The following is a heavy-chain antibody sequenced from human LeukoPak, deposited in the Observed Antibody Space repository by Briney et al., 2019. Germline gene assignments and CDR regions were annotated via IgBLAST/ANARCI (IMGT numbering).Heavy chain of an antibody. V-gene: IGHV3-11*04. D-gene: IGHD3-16*01. CDR3: ARGGNWFDP. CDR2: IGPTSTKN. CDR1: GFKFSDSY. Sequence: GGSLRLSCAASGFKFSDSYMSWIRQAPGKGLEWISYIGPTSTKNSYADSVEGRFTISRDNDRNSLYLQMDSLEDGDTAIYYCARGGNWFDPWGQGTLVTVFS. J-gene: IGHJ5*02.